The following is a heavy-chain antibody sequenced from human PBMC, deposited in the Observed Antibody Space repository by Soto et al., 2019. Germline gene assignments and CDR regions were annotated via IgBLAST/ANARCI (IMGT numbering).Heavy chain of an antibody. J-gene: IGHJ4*02. D-gene: IGHD5-12*01. Sequence: SETLSLTCSGSGGSIITSYYWGWIRQPPGKGLEWIGSIYYSGSTYYNPSLKSRVTISVDTSKNQFSLKLSSVTAADTAVYYCARVLYLGYSGYEFDYWGQGTLVTVSS. CDR1: GGSIITSYY. V-gene: IGHV4-39*07. CDR2: IYYSGST. CDR3: ARVLYLGYSGYEFDY.